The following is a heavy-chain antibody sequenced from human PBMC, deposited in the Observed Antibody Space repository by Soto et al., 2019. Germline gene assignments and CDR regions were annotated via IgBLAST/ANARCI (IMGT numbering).Heavy chain of an antibody. CDR3: ARDTVGATTWFDY. CDR1: GYSISSGYY. CDR2: IYHSGGT. V-gene: IGHV4-38-2*02. D-gene: IGHD1-26*01. Sequence: SETLSLTCAVSGYSISSGYYWGWIRQPPGKGLEWIGSIYHSGGTYYNPSLKSRVTISVDTSKNQFSLKLSSVTAADTAVYYCARDTVGATTWFDYWGQGTLVTVSS. J-gene: IGHJ4*02.